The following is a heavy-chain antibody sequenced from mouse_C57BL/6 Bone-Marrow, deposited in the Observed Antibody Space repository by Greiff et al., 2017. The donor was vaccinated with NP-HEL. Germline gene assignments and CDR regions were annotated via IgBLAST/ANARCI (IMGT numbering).Heavy chain of an antibody. CDR3: ASRGVLRWGGY. V-gene: IGHV1-64*01. Sequence: QVQLQQPGAELVKPGASVKLSCKASGYTFTSYWMHWVKQRPGHGLAWIGMIHPNSGSTNYNEKFKSKATLTVDKSSSTAYMQLSSLTSEDSALFYCASRGVLRWGGYWGQGTLVTVSA. J-gene: IGHJ3*01. D-gene: IGHD1-1*01. CDR2: IHPNSGST. CDR1: GYTFTSYW.